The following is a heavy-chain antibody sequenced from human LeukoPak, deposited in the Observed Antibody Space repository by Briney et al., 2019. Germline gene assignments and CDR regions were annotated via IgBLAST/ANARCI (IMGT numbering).Heavy chain of an antibody. V-gene: IGHV3-13*01. J-gene: IGHJ2*01. CDR3: ARDRRYYDSSGYSYWYFDL. CDR2: IGTARDT. D-gene: IGHD3-22*01. Sequence: GGSLRLSCVASGFTFGNYDMHWVRQVPGKGLEWISAIGTARDTYYPGSVKGRFTISRDNSKNTLYLQMNSLRAEDTAVYYCARDRRYYDSSGYSYWYFDLWGRGTLVTVSS. CDR1: GFTFGNYD.